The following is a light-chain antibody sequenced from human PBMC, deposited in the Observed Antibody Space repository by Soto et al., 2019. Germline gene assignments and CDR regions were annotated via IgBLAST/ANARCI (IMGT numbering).Light chain of an antibody. CDR2: GAS. CDR1: QSVSSN. J-gene: IGKJ3*01. CDR3: QQYNNWPPGFT. V-gene: IGKV3-15*01. Sequence: EIVMTQSPATLSVSPGERATLSCRASQSVSSNLAWYQQKPGQAPRLLIYGASTRAPGIPARLSGSGSGTEFPLTISSLQSQDFAVYYCQQYNNWPPGFTFGPGTKVDIK.